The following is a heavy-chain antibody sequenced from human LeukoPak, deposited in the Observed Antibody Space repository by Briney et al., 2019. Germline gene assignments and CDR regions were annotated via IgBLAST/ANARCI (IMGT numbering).Heavy chain of an antibody. Sequence: GGSLRLSCAASGFTFDNYAMHWVRQAPGKGLEWVSAISFGGGGTYYADSVKGRFSISRDNSKNTLYLQMNSLRAEDTALYYCAKGAEAEIGYYFDNWGQGTLVTVSS. V-gene: IGHV3-23*01. D-gene: IGHD3-10*01. J-gene: IGHJ4*02. CDR3: AKGAEAEIGYYFDN. CDR2: ISFGGGGT. CDR1: GFTFDNYA.